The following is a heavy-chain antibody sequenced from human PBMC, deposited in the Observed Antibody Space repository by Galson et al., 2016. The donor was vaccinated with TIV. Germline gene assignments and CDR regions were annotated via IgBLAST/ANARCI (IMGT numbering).Heavy chain of an antibody. Sequence: LSLTCAVSGSSISSGYYWGWIRQSPGKGLEWIGSFYYGGSTYYNPPLKSRVAISVDTSKNQFSLRLSSWTAAATAVYYCAKMARTTGPDTEYYFDHWGQGMLVTVSA. CDR2: FYYGGST. CDR1: GSSISSGYY. J-gene: IGHJ4*02. V-gene: IGHV4-38-2*01. CDR3: AKMARTTGPDTEYYFDH. D-gene: IGHD1-1*01.